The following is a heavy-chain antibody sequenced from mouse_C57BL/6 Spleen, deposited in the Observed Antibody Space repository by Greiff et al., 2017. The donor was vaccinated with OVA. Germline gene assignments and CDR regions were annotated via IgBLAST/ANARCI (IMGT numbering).Heavy chain of an antibody. D-gene: IGHD3-2*02. V-gene: IGHV1-55*01. CDR1: GYTFTSYW. CDR3: ARGWGAQAAFAY. J-gene: IGHJ3*01. CDR2: IYPGSGST. Sequence: QVQLQQPGAELVKPGASVKMSCKASGYTFTSYWITWVKQRPGQGLEWIGDIYPGSGSTNYNEKFKSKATLTVDTSSSTAYMQLSSLTSEDSAVYYCARGWGAQAAFAYWGQGTPVTVSA.